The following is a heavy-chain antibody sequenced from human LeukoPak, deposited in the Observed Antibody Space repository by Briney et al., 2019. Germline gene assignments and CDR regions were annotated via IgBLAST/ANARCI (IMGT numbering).Heavy chain of an antibody. CDR2: IYTSGST. D-gene: IGHD6-19*01. Sequence: PSETLSLTCTVSGGSISSYYWSWIRQPAGKGLEWIGRIYTSGSTNYNPSLKSRVTMSVDTSKNQFSLKLTSVTAADTAVYYCARDLSHGGWYQEGYWGQGTLVTVSS. J-gene: IGHJ4*02. CDR3: ARDLSHGGWYQEGY. CDR1: GGSISSYY. V-gene: IGHV4-4*07.